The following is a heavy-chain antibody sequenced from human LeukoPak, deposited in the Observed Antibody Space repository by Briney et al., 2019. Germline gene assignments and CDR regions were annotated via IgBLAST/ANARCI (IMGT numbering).Heavy chain of an antibody. CDR1: GGSFSGYY. CDR3: ARLPIVGATLSDY. J-gene: IGHJ4*02. D-gene: IGHD1-26*01. V-gene: IGHV4-34*01. Sequence: SETLSLTCAVYGGSFSGYYWSWIRQPPGKGLEWIGEINHSGSTNYNPSLKSRVTISVDTSKNQFSLKLSSVTAADTAVYYCARLPIVGATLSDYWGQGTLVTVSS. CDR2: INHSGST.